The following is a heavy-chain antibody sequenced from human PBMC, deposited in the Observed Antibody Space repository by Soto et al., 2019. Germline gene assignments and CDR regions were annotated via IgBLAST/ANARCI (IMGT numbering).Heavy chain of an antibody. V-gene: IGHV3-66*01. CDR3: ARVPAPDGGD. Sequence: EVQLVESGGGLVQPGGSLRLSCAASGFTVGSNYMTWVRQAPGKGLEWVSVIHSGGSTYYADSVKGRFTISRDNSKTTHYLHINSLRTGDTAVYYVARVPAPDGGDWGQGTLVTVSS. J-gene: IGHJ4*02. CDR2: IHSGGST. D-gene: IGHD3-16*01. CDR1: GFTVGSNY.